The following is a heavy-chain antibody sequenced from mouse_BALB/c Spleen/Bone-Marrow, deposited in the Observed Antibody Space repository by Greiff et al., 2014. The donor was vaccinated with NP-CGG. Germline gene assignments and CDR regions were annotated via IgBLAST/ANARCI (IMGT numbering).Heavy chain of an antibody. Sequence: VQRVESGAELVRPGASVKLSCKASGYTFTSYWMNWVKQRPGQGLEWIGMIDPSDSETHYNQMFKDKATLTEDKSSSTAYMQLSSLSSEVTAVYYCARGGLQDSSGTVAMDYWGQGTSVTVSS. V-gene: IGHV1-61*01. CDR3: ARGGLQDSSGTVAMDY. CDR2: IDPSDSET. J-gene: IGHJ4*01. D-gene: IGHD3-2*01. CDR1: GYTFTSYW.